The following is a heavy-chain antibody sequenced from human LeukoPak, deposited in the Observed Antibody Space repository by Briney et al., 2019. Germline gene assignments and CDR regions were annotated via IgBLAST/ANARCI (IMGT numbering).Heavy chain of an antibody. Sequence: GGSLRLSCAASGFTFSNAWMSWVRQAPGKGLEWVGRIKSKTDGGTTDYAAPVKGRFTISRDDSKNTLYLQMNSLKIEDTAVYYCTTGPYYYDSSEPFDYWGQGTLVTVSS. V-gene: IGHV3-15*01. CDR1: GFTFSNAW. D-gene: IGHD3-22*01. CDR3: TTGPYYYDSSEPFDY. J-gene: IGHJ4*02. CDR2: IKSKTDGGTT.